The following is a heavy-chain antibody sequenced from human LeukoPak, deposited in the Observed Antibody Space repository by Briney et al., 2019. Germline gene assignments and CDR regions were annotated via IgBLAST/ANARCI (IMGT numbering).Heavy chain of an antibody. CDR3: AKDSSSYGFSRWDY. CDR2: ISGDGGST. D-gene: IGHD5-18*01. J-gene: IGHJ4*02. CDR1: GFSFDDYA. V-gene: IGHV3-43*02. Sequence: PGGSLRLSCAASGFSFDDYAMRWVRQAPGKGLEWVSLISGDGGSTYYADSVKGRFTIPRDNSKNSLYLQMNSLRTEDTALYYCAKDSSSYGFSRWDYWGQGTLVTVSS.